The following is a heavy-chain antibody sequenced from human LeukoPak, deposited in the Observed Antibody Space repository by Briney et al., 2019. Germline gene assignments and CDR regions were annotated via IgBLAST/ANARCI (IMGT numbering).Heavy chain of an antibody. Sequence: GGSLRLSRAASGFTFSNYAMSWVRQAPGKGLEWVSTISRSGGSTSYADSVKGRFTVSRDNSKNTLFLQMNGLTAEDTAVYYCATDGRDCTNGVCYYYFECWGQGTLVTVSS. V-gene: IGHV3-23*01. D-gene: IGHD2-8*01. J-gene: IGHJ4*02. CDR1: GFTFSNYA. CDR3: ATDGRDCTNGVCYYYFEC. CDR2: ISRSGGST.